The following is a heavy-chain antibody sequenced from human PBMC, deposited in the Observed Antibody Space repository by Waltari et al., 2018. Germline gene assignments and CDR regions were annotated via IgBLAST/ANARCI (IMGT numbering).Heavy chain of an antibody. V-gene: IGHV1-69*08. CDR3: ASDRVTGPYYYYGMDV. D-gene: IGHD2-21*02. CDR2: IIPIFGTA. Sequence: QVQLVQSGAEVKKPGSSVKVSCKASGGTFSSYAISWVRQAPGQGLEWMGRIIPIFGTANYAQKFQGRVTITADKSTSTAYMELSSLRSEDTAVYYCASDRVTGPYYYYGMDVWGQGTTVTVSS. CDR1: GGTFSSYA. J-gene: IGHJ6*02.